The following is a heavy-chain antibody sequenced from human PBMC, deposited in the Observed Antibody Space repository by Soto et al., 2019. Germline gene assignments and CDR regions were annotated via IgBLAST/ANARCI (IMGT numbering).Heavy chain of an antibody. D-gene: IGHD6-19*01. CDR3: ARGGSGWYFYYYYGMDV. V-gene: IGHV4-34*01. J-gene: IGHJ6*02. CDR2: INHSGST. Sequence: SETLSLTCAVYGGSFSGYYWSWIRQPPGKGLEWIGEINHSGSTNYNPSLKSRVTISVDTSKNQFSLKLSSVTAADTAVYYCARGGSGWYFYYYYGMDVWGQGTTVTVSS. CDR1: GGSFSGYY.